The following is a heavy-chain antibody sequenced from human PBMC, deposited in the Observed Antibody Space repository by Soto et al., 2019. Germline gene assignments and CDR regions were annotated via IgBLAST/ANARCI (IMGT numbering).Heavy chain of an antibody. CDR1: GGSFSGYY. J-gene: IGHJ6*03. D-gene: IGHD6-19*01. CDR2: INHSGST. CDR3: ARGTWGIAVAGPYYYYYMDV. V-gene: IGHV4-34*01. Sequence: QVQLQQWGAGLLKPSETLSLTCAVYGGSFSGYYWCWIRQPPGKGLEWIGEINHSGSTNYNPSLKSRLTISVDTDKNQLSLKLSSVTAADTAVYYCARGTWGIAVAGPYYYYYMDVWGKGTTVTVSS.